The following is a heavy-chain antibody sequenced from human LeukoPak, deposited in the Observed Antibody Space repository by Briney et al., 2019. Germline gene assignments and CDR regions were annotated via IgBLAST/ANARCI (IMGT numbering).Heavy chain of an antibody. CDR3: ATVGGYSYGPRGFDY. CDR2: FDPEDGET. Sequence: ASVKVSCKVSGYTLTELSTHWVRQAPGKGLEWMGGFDPEDGETIYAQKFQGRVTMTEDTSTDTAYMELSSLRSEDTAVYYCATVGGYSYGPRGFDYWGQGTLVTVSS. CDR1: GYTLTELS. D-gene: IGHD5-18*01. V-gene: IGHV1-24*01. J-gene: IGHJ4*02.